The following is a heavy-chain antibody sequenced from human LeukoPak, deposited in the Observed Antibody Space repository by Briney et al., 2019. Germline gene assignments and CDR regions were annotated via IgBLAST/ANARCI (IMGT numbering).Heavy chain of an antibody. CDR1: GGSISSSSYY. CDR2: IYYSGST. CDR3: ARGGYYDILTGYSKYNWFDP. D-gene: IGHD3-9*01. V-gene: IGHV4-39*07. J-gene: IGHJ5*02. Sequence: SETLSLTCTVSGGSISSSSYYWGWIRQPPGKGLEWIGSIYYSGSTYYNPSLKSRVTISVDTSKNQFSLKLSSVTAADTAVYYCARGGYYDILTGYSKYNWFDPWGQGTLVTVSS.